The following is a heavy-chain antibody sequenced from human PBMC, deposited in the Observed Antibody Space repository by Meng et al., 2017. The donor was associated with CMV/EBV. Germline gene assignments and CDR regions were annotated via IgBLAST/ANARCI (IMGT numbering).Heavy chain of an antibody. J-gene: IGHJ4*02. V-gene: IGHV1-2*02. Sequence: AQVGQAGAEVKKPGAAVKVFWKASGYPFTGYYMQGVREAAGQGLEWMGWIKPNSGGTNYAQKFQGRVTMTRDTSISTAYMELSRLRSDDTAVYYCARVQVRGEMATPAGYWGQGTLVTVSS. CDR1: GYPFTGYY. CDR3: ARVQVRGEMATPAGY. CDR2: IKPNSGGT. D-gene: IGHD5-24*01.